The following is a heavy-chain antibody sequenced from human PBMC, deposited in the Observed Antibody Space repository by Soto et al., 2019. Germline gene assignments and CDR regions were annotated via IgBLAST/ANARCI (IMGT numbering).Heavy chain of an antibody. CDR2: ISSDGSST. V-gene: IGHV3-74*01. Sequence: PGGSLRLSCAASGFTLSSYWMHWARQAPGKGLVRVSRISSDGSSTNYADSVKGRFTISRDNAKNTLHLQMDSLRVEDTAVYYCARVPHCSSSSCYSYFDNWGQGTLVTVSS. J-gene: IGHJ4*02. CDR1: GFTLSSYW. CDR3: ARVPHCSSSSCYSYFDN. D-gene: IGHD2-2*02.